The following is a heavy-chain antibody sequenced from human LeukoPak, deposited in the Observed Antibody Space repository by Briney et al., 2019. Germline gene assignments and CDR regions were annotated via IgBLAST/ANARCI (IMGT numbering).Heavy chain of an antibody. D-gene: IGHD6-19*01. CDR1: GFTFSDYY. CDR2: ISGSGGST. V-gene: IGHV3-23*01. J-gene: IGHJ4*02. CDR3: ARERAVNGWTSAHFDY. Sequence: GGSLRLSCAASGFTFSDYYMSWIRQAPGKGLEWVSAISGSGGSTYYADSVKGRFTISRDNSKNTLYLQINSLRVEDTAVYFCARERAVNGWTSAHFDYWGQGTLVTVSS.